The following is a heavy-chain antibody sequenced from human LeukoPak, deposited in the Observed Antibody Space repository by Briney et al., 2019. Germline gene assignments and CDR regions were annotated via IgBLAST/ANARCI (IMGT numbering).Heavy chain of an antibody. Sequence: GGSLRLSCVGSGFTFTNYGMSWVCQAPGKGLEWVSGISSGGSSTYYADSVKSRFTISRDISKNTLHLLMNSLRAEDTAVYYCAKNQDFWSGYYSAFDVWGQGTMVTVSS. J-gene: IGHJ3*01. CDR1: GFTFTNYG. CDR2: ISSGGSST. V-gene: IGHV3-23*01. CDR3: AKNQDFWSGYYSAFDV. D-gene: IGHD3-3*01.